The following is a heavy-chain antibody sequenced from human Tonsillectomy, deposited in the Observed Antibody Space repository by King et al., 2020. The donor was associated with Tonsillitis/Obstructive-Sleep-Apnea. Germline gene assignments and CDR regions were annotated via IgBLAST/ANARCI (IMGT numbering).Heavy chain of an antibody. Sequence: VQLQQWGAGLLKPSETLSLTCAVYGGSFSGYYWSWIRQPPGKGLEWIWEINHSGSTNYNPSLKSRVTLSVDTSKNQFSLKLSSVTAADTAVYYCHSSPESWAYYFDYWGQGTLVTVSS. CDR3: HSSPESWAYYFDY. D-gene: IGHD6-13*01. J-gene: IGHJ4*02. V-gene: IGHV4-34*01. CDR2: INHSGST. CDR1: GGSFSGYY.